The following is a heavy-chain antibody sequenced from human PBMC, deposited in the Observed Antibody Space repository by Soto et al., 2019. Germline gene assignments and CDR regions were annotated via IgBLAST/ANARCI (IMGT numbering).Heavy chain of an antibody. J-gene: IGHJ4*02. Sequence: SETLSLTCAVSGGSTSSGGYSWSWIRQPPGKGLEWIGYIYHSGSTYYNPSLKSRVTISVDRSKNQFSLKLSSVTAADTAVYYCARGGYYYDSSGYSNYFDYWGQGTLVTVSS. CDR3: ARGGYYYDSSGYSNYFDY. D-gene: IGHD3-22*01. V-gene: IGHV4-30-2*01. CDR2: IYHSGST. CDR1: GGSTSSGGYS.